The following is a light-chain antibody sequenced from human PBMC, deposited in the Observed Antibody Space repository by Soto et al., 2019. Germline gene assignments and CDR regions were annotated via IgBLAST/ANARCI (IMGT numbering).Light chain of an antibody. CDR3: RKYTSAPFT. V-gene: IGKV1-27*01. J-gene: IGKJ3*01. Sequence: DIPMTQSPSSLSASVGDRVTITCRASQGSSNYLAWYQQKPGKVPKLLIYAASTLQSGVPSRFSGSGSGTDFTLTISSLQPEDVATYYCRKYTSAPFTFGPGTTLDIQ. CDR2: AAS. CDR1: QGSSNY.